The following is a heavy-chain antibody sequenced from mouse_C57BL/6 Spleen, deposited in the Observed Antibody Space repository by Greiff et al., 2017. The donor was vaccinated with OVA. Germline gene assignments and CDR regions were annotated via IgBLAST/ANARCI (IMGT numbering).Heavy chain of an antibody. V-gene: IGHV3-6*01. D-gene: IGHD4-1*01. J-gene: IGHJ2*01. CDR1: GYSITSGYY. Sequence: EVKLVESGPGLVKPSQSLSLTCSVTGYSITSGYYWNWIRQFPGNKLEWMGYISYDGSNNYNPSLKNRISITRDTSKNQFFLKLNSVTTEDTATYYCARVLTGLDYWGQGTTLTVSS. CDR3: ARVLTGLDY. CDR2: ISYDGSN.